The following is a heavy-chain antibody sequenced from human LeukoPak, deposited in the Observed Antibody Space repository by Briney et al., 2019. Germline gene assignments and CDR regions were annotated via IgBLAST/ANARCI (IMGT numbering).Heavy chain of an antibody. J-gene: IGHJ6*03. Sequence: PSETLSRTCTVSGGSISSYYWSWIRQPPGKGLEWIGYIYYSGSTNYNPSLKSRVTISVDTSKNQFSLKLSSVTAADTAVYYCARALYVWGSYRYLVGLKGYYYYYMDVWGKGTTVTVSS. CDR3: ARALYVWGSYRYLVGLKGYYYYYMDV. D-gene: IGHD3-16*02. CDR2: IYYSGST. V-gene: IGHV4-59*12. CDR1: GGSISSYY.